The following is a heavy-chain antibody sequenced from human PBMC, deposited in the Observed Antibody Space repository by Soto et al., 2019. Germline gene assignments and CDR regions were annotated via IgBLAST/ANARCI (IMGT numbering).Heavy chain of an antibody. V-gene: IGHV3-9*01. CDR1: GFTFGYYA. J-gene: IGHJ4*02. CDR3: EKASPTIN. D-gene: IGHD5-12*01. Sequence: SRRVCCVGSGFTFGYYAMHWVRQAPGKCLEWVSGILWNSGSIGYADSVKGRFTISRDNAKNSLYLQMNSLRVEDTAFYYCEKASPTINWGTATIVTVSS. CDR2: ILWNSGSI.